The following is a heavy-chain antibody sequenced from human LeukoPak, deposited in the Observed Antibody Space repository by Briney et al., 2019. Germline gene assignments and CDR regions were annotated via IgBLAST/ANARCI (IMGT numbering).Heavy chain of an antibody. CDR2: INHSGST. D-gene: IGHD3-22*01. CDR3: PRGTAGDSSGYYGFDY. Sequence: PSETLSLTCAVYGGSFSGYYWSWIRQPPGKGLEWIGEINHSGSTNYNPSLKSRVTISVDTSKNQFSLKLSSVTAADTAVYYCPRGTAGDSSGYYGFDYWGQGTLVTVSS. J-gene: IGHJ4*02. CDR1: GGSFSGYY. V-gene: IGHV4-34*01.